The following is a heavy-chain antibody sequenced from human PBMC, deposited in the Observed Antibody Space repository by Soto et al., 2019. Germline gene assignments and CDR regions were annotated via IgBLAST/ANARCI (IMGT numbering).Heavy chain of an antibody. D-gene: IGHD4-4*01. CDR3: AKDRPDYSNYYYYGMDV. Sequence: VGSLRLSCAASGFTFSSYAMSWVRQAPGKGLEWVSAISGSGGSTYYADSVKGQFTISRDNSKNTLYLQMNSLGAEDTAVYYCAKDRPDYSNYYYYGMDVWGQGTTVTVSS. CDR1: GFTFSSYA. J-gene: IGHJ6*02. CDR2: ISGSGGST. V-gene: IGHV3-23*01.